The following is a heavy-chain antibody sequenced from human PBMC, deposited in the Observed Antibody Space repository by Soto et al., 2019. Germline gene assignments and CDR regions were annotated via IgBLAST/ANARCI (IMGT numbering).Heavy chain of an antibody. Sequence: PGESLKISCKGSGYSFTSYWISWVRQMPGKGLEWMGRIDPSDSYTNYSPSFQGHVTMSADKSISTAYLQWSSLKASDSAMYYCARHLKSLYGRDVWGQGTTVTVSS. V-gene: IGHV5-10-1*01. CDR2: IDPSDSYT. J-gene: IGHJ6*02. CDR1: GYSFTSYW. CDR3: ARHLKSLYGRDV.